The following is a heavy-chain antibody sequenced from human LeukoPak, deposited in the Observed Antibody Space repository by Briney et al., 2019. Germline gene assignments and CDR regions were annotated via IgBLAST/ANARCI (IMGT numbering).Heavy chain of an antibody. CDR2: IVGSGVTS. V-gene: IGHV3-23*01. J-gene: IGHJ6*03. CDR1: GFTFSNYG. CDR3: ARRASREQWLSPYYYYMDV. D-gene: IGHD6-19*01. Sequence: GGSLRLSCVASGFTFSNYGMNWVRQAPGKGLEWVSGIVGSGVTSYYADSVKGRFTISGDNAKNSLYLQMNSLRAEDTAVYYCARRASREQWLSPYYYYMDVWGKGTTVTVSS.